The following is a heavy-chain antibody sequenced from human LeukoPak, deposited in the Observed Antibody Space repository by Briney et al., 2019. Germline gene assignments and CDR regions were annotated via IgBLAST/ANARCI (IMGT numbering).Heavy chain of an antibody. CDR2: IYYSGST. Sequence: SQTLSLTCTVSGGSISSGDYYWSWIRQPPRKGLEWIGYIYYSGSTYYNPSLKSRVTISVDTSKNQFSLKLSSVTAADTAMYYCARAGVCVAMEDDWGQGTLVTVSS. CDR3: ARAGVCVAMEDD. D-gene: IGHD5-18*01. CDR1: GGSISSGDYY. V-gene: IGHV4-30-4*08. J-gene: IGHJ4*02.